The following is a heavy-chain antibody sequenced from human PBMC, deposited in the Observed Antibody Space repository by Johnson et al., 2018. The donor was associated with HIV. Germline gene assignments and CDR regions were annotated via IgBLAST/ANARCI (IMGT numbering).Heavy chain of an antibody. V-gene: IGHV3-15*01. CDR2: LKSEPDGETT. Sequence: VQLVESGGGFVKPGGSLRLSCAASGFTFTNVWMSWVRQAPGEGLEWLGRLKSEPDGETTDYAAPVKGRFTISTDDSKNTLYLQMNSLKTEDTAVYYCAKDVIVVVPAAPDAFDIWGQGTMVTVSS. CDR3: AKDVIVVVPAAPDAFDI. D-gene: IGHD2-2*01. CDR1: GFTFTNVW. J-gene: IGHJ3*02.